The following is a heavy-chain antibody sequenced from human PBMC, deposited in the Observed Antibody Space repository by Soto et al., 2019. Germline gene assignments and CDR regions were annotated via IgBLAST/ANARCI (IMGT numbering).Heavy chain of an antibody. Sequence: QVQLVESGGGVVQPGRSLRLSCAASGFSFSSYGMHWVRQAPGKGLEWVAVISYDVTNKYYAESVKGRFTISRDNSKNTLYLQMNSLRAEDTAVYYCAKDLRIAVAGTDYFDSWGQGTLVTVSS. D-gene: IGHD6-19*01. V-gene: IGHV3-30*18. CDR1: GFSFSSYG. J-gene: IGHJ4*02. CDR3: AKDLRIAVAGTDYFDS. CDR2: ISYDVTNK.